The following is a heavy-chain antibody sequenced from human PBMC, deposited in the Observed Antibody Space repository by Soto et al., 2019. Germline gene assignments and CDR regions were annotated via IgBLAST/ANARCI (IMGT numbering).Heavy chain of an antibody. CDR3: ARAMYSGSYSLDY. CDR1: GYTFTTYW. D-gene: IGHD1-26*01. J-gene: IGHJ4*02. V-gene: IGHV5-51*01. CDR2: IFPRDSDT. Sequence: GESLKISCEASGYTFTTYWIGWVRLMPGKGLEWMGRIFPRDSDTRYSPSFQGQVTISADKSISTAYLQWSSLKASDTAMYYCARAMYSGSYSLDYWGQGTLVTVSS.